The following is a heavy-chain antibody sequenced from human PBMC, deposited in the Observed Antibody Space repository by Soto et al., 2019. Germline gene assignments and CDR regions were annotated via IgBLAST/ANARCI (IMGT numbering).Heavy chain of an antibody. CDR3: ARRIVAGNWFDL. Sequence: QVQLQQWGAGLLKPSETLSLTCAVYGGSFSGYYWSWIRQPPGKGLEWIGEINHSGSTNYNPSLKSRVTISVDTSKNQFSLKLSSVTAADTAVYYCARRIVAGNWFDLWGQGTLVTVSS. CDR2: INHSGST. CDR1: GGSFSGYY. D-gene: IGHD3-22*01. V-gene: IGHV4-34*01. J-gene: IGHJ5*02.